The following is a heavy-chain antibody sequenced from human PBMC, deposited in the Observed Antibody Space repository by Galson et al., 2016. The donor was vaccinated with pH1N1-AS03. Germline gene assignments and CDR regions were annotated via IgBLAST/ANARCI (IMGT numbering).Heavy chain of an antibody. CDR1: GFTINNNY. CDR3: GREPWGSTQGEY. D-gene: IGHD3-16*01. Sequence: SLRLSCAASGFTINNNYMSWVRQAPGKGLEWVSVIYGGGDTFYADSVKGRFTISRDNSKNTVYLQMNSLRVEDTAVYYPGREPWGSTQGEYWGQGTLVTVSS. V-gene: IGHV3-53*01. J-gene: IGHJ4*02. CDR2: IYGGGDT.